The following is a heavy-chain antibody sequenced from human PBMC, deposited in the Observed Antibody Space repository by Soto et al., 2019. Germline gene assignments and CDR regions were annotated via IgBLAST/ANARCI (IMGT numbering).Heavy chain of an antibody. CDR2: ISGGVIYT. CDR1: GFSFSTYA. D-gene: IGHD6-25*01. J-gene: IGHJ5*01. V-gene: IGHV3-23*01. Sequence: EVQLLEPGGGLAQPGGSLRLSCTASGFSFSTYAMSWVRQAPGKGLEWVSTISGGVIYTYYADSVKGRFTVSRDNSKNTLFLQMNSLRAEDTATYYCAKVGYYNSGWFDSWGQGTLVTVSS. CDR3: AKVGYYNSGWFDS.